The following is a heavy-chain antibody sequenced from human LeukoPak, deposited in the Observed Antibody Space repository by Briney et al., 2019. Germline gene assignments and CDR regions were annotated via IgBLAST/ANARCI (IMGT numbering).Heavy chain of an antibody. V-gene: IGHV3-7*03. CDR2: LKHDGSEE. CDR3: AREQIPVAGTFDY. D-gene: IGHD6-19*01. CDR1: GFTFSSYW. Sequence: TGGSLRLSCAASGFTFSSYWMSWVRQAPGKGLERVANLKHDGSEENYVDSVKGRFIVSRNNAKKSLFLQMHSLRAEDTAVYYCAREQIPVAGTFDYWGQGILVTVSS. J-gene: IGHJ4*02.